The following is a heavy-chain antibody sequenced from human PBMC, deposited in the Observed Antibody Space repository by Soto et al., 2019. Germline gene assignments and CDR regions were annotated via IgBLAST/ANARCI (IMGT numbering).Heavy chain of an antibody. D-gene: IGHD6-13*01. Sequence: QVQLVQSGAEVKKPGSSVKVSCKASGGTFSSYAISWVRQAPGQGLEWMGGIIPIFGTANYAQKFPGSVTIAADEPTRTAYRELGSLRSEDTAVYYCASGEQQLVGDGWFDSWGQGTLVIVAS. CDR1: GGTFSSYA. CDR2: IIPIFGTA. J-gene: IGHJ5*01. V-gene: IGHV1-69*12. CDR3: ASGEQQLVGDGWFDS.